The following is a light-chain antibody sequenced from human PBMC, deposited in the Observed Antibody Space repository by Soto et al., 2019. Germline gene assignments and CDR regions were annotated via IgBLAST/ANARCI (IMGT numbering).Light chain of an antibody. CDR2: AAS. CDR3: QQYDSFSVT. CDR1: QSISSY. J-gene: IGKJ1*01. Sequence: DIQMTPSPSSLSASVGDRVTITCRASQSISSYLNWYQQKPGKAPKLLIYAASSLQSGVPSSFSGSGSGTEFTLTISSLQPEDFATYYCQQYDSFSVTFGQGTKVDIK. V-gene: IGKV1-39*01.